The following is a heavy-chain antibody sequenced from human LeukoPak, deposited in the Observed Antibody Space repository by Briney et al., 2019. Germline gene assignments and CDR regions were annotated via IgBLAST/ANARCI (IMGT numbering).Heavy chain of an antibody. CDR1: GGSFSGYY. CDR3: AGWLLRATFDY. D-gene: IGHD3-22*01. J-gene: IGHJ4*02. CDR2: INHSGST. Sequence: SETLSLTCAVYGGSFSGYYWSWIRQPPGKGLEWIGEINHSGSTNYNPSLKSRVTISVDTSKNQFSLKLSSVTAADTAVYYCAGWLLRATFDYWGQGTLVTVSS. V-gene: IGHV4-34*01.